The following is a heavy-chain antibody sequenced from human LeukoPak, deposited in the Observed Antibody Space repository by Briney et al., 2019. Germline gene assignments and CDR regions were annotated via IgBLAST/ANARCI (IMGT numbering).Heavy chain of an antibody. CDR1: GFIFSNYW. CDR2: INSDGSST. Sequence: GGSLRLSCAASGFIFSNYWMHSVRQAPGKGLVWVSRINSDGSSTSYADSVKGRFTISRDNAKNTLYLQMNSPRAEDTAVYYCARFNGYYDSFDYWGQGTLVTVSS. D-gene: IGHD3-22*01. CDR3: ARFNGYYDSFDY. V-gene: IGHV3-74*01. J-gene: IGHJ4*02.